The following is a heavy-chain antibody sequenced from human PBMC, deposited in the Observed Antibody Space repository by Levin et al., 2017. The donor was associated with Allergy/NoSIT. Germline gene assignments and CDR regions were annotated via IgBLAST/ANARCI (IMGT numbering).Heavy chain of an antibody. CDR3: ARGPGFLTDY. CDR2: INQDGSAK. CDR1: GFTFSSYW. D-gene: IGHD3-9*01. V-gene: IGHV3-7*01. J-gene: IGHJ4*02. Sequence: GESLKISCAASGFTFSSYWMTWVRQAPGKGLEWVANINQDGSAKVYVDSVKGRFTISRDNAKNSMSLQMNNLRADDTAVYYCARGPGFLTDYWGQGTLVTVSS.